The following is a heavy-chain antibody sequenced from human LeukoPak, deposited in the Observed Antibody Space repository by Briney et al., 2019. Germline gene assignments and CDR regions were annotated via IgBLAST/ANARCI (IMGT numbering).Heavy chain of an antibody. J-gene: IGHJ4*02. Sequence: SGGSLRLSCAASGFTFSSYNMNWVRQAPGNGLEWVSYISSTSSAIYYTDSVKGRFTISRDNAKNSLFLQVNSLRAEDTAVYYCARSGSGYLDYWGQGTLVTVSS. CDR1: GFTFSSYN. V-gene: IGHV3-48*01. CDR3: ARSGSGYLDY. CDR2: ISSTSSAI. D-gene: IGHD6-19*01.